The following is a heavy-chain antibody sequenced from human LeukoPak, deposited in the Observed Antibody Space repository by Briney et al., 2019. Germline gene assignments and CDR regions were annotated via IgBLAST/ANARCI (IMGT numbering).Heavy chain of an antibody. Sequence: SVKVSCKASGGTFSSYAISWVRQAPGQGLEWMGGIIPIFGTANYAQKFQGRVTITADEYTSTAYMELSSMRSEDTAVYYCARTDTAMVKGYYYYYYMDVWGKGTTVTVSS. V-gene: IGHV1-69*01. D-gene: IGHD5-18*01. CDR3: ARTDTAMVKGYYYYYYMDV. J-gene: IGHJ6*03. CDR2: IIPIFGTA. CDR1: GGTFSSYA.